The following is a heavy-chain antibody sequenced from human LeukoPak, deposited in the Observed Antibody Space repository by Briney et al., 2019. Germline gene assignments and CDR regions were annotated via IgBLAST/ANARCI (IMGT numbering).Heavy chain of an antibody. CDR1: GFTVSSNY. Sequence: GGSLRLSCAASGFTVSSNYMSWVRQAPGKGLEWVPVIYSGGSTYYADSVKGRFTISRDNSKNTLYLQMNSLRAEDTAVYYCARVRGANFIFDIWGQGTMVTVSS. CDR2: IYSGGST. V-gene: IGHV3-53*01. CDR3: ARVRGANFIFDI. J-gene: IGHJ3*02.